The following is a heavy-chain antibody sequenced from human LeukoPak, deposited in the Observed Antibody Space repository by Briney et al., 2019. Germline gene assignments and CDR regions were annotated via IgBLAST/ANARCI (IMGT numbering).Heavy chain of an antibody. Sequence: GGSLRLSCAASGFTFSTYAMHWVRQAPGKGLEWVAAISYDGSNKNYADSVKGRFTISRDNSKNTLSLQMNSLRAEDTAVYYCARWVMIAVAGYIDYWGQGTLVTVSS. J-gene: IGHJ4*02. D-gene: IGHD6-19*01. CDR2: ISYDGSNK. CDR3: ARWVMIAVAGYIDY. CDR1: GFTFSTYA. V-gene: IGHV3-30*04.